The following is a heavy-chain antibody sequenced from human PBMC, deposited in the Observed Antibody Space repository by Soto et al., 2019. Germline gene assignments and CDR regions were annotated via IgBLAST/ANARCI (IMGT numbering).Heavy chain of an antibody. D-gene: IGHD6-19*01. V-gene: IGHV3-30*18. CDR3: AKTFTLSPSDDSRGRGALIDH. J-gene: IGHJ4*02. CDR2: ISHEGNSK. Sequence: QVHLVESGGGVVQPGGSLRLSCAASGFTFSVFGMHWVRQAPGKGPEWVAVISHEGNSKHYADSVKGRFTISRDNAKNTLSLLMDSLRPEDTALDYCAKTFTLSPSDDSRGRGALIDHWGQGTLVTVSS. CDR1: GFTFSVFG.